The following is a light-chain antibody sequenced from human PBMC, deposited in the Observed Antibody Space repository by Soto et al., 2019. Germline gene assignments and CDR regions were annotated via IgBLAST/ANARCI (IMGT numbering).Light chain of an antibody. V-gene: IGKV3-15*01. Sequence: EIVMKPSPARLSVSPGERANLSCKASQSVSSNLAWYQQKPGQAPRLLIYGASTRATGIPARFSGSGSGTEFTLTISSLQSEDFAVYYCQQYNNWPRTFGQGTKVDIK. CDR1: QSVSSN. CDR2: GAS. J-gene: IGKJ1*01. CDR3: QQYNNWPRT.